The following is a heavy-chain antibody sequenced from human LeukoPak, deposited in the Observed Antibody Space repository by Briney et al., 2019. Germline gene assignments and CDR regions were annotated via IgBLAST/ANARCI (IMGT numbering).Heavy chain of an antibody. CDR2: ISPDGRVT. Sequence: GGSLRLSCAVSGFTIGSHWMAWFRQAPGKGLEWLTNISPDGRVTNYVDSIMGRFTISIDNSKNSLYLHLNSLRAEDTAFYYCTRDIGGGFHDYWGQGTLITVSS. V-gene: IGHV3-7*03. CDR3: TRDIGGGFHDY. J-gene: IGHJ4*02. D-gene: IGHD3-16*01. CDR1: GFTIGSHW.